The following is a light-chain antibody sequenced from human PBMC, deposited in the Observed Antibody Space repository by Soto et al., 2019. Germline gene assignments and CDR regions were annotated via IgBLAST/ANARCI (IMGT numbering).Light chain of an antibody. J-gene: IGKJ1*01. V-gene: IGKV3-15*01. CDR1: QSVSNN. Sequence: IVMTQSPASQSVSPGEGATLSCRASQSVSNNLAWYQQKPGQAPRLLIYGASTRATGIPARFSGSGSGTDFTLTISSLQSQDFAVYYCQQYNNWPRGTLGQGTKVEIK. CDR3: QQYNNWPRGT. CDR2: GAS.